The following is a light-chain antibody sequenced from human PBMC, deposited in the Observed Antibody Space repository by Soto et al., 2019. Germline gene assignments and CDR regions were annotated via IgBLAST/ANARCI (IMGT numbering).Light chain of an antibody. CDR2: AAS. CDR3: QQSFITPT. V-gene: IGKV1-39*01. CDR1: QNIRNF. Sequence: DIQMTQSPPSLSASVGDRFTITCRASQNIRNFLNWYQQKPGKAPSLLILAASNLQSGVPSRFSASGSGTDFTLTISSLQPEDFATYYCQQSFITPTFGHGTRLEIK. J-gene: IGKJ5*01.